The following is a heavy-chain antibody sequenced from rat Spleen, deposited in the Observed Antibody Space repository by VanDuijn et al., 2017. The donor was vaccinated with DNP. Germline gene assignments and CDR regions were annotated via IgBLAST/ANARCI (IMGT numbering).Heavy chain of an antibody. V-gene: IGHV4-2*01. D-gene: IGHD3-1*01. CDR3: ARKSSKGWFYDV. J-gene: IGHJ1*01. CDR2: INKDSSTI. CDR1: GFIFSDSG. Sequence: EVQLVESGGGLVQPGRSLKLSCEASGFIFSDSGMAWVRQAPGKRLEWIGEINKDSSTINSSPSLRERFTISRDNAQNSLYLQMSKVGSDDTAIYYCARKSSKGWFYDVWGPGTMVTVSS.